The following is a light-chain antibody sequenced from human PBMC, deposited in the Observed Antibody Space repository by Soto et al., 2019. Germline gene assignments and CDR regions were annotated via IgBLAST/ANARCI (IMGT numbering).Light chain of an antibody. CDR2: GAS. CDR1: QSVSSLY. CDR3: QQYGRSPPWT. J-gene: IGKJ1*01. Sequence: EMVMTQSPATLSVSPGERATLSCRASQSVSSLYLAWFQQKPGQAPRLLIYGASTRATGIPDRFSGSGSGTDFTLTISRLEPEDFAVYYCQQYGRSPPWTFGQGTKVDIK. V-gene: IGKV3-20*01.